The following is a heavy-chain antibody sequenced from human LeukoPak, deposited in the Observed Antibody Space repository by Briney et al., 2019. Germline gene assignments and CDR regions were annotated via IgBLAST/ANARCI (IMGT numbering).Heavy chain of an antibody. CDR2: INPNSGGT. CDR3: ARDKYSSGWYLHNWFDP. J-gene: IGHJ5*02. V-gene: IGHV1-2*02. D-gene: IGHD6-19*01. Sequence: ASVKVSCKASGYTFTGYYMHWVRQAPGQGLEWMGWINPNSGGTNYSQKFQGRVTITRDTSISTAYMELSRLRSDDTAVYYCARDKYSSGWYLHNWFDPWGQGTLVTVSS. CDR1: GYTFTGYY.